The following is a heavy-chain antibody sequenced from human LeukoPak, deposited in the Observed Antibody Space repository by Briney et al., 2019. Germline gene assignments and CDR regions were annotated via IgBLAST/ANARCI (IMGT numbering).Heavy chain of an antibody. CDR1: GFTFSSYW. CDR2: INSDESST. Sequence: PPGGSLRLSCAASGFTFSSYWMYWVRQAPGKGLVWVSRINSDESSTSYADSVKGRFTISRDNAKNTLYLQMNSLRAEDTAVYYCARDGAYSTIFYWGQGTLVTVSS. V-gene: IGHV3-74*01. D-gene: IGHD3-3*01. CDR3: ARDGAYSTIFY. J-gene: IGHJ4*01.